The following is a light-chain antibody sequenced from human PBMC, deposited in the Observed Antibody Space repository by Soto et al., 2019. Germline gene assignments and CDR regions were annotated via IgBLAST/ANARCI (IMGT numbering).Light chain of an antibody. J-gene: IGLJ2*01. CDR2: NDN. CDR1: SSNMGSNT. Sequence: QSVLTQPPSASGTPGQGVAISCSGSSSNMGSNTVNWYQHLPGTAPKLLIYNDNQRPSGVPDRFFGSKSGTSASLAITGLQSEDEADYYCAAWDGSLNHILFGGRTKVTVL. CDR3: AAWDGSLNHIL. V-gene: IGLV1-44*01.